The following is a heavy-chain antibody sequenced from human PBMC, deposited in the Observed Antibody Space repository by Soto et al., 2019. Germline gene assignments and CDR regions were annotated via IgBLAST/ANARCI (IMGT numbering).Heavy chain of an antibody. CDR1: GYTLSSFG. J-gene: IGHJ5*02. CDR3: VRGDYSFDL. Sequence: ASVKVSCKASGYTLSSFGISWVRQAPGQRFEWMGWISPFNGNTVYAQNFQGRVSMTTESSTSTAYLELRSLTSDDTAVYYCVRGDYSFDLWGQGTLVTVSS. CDR2: ISPFNGNT. D-gene: IGHD2-21*02. V-gene: IGHV1-18*01.